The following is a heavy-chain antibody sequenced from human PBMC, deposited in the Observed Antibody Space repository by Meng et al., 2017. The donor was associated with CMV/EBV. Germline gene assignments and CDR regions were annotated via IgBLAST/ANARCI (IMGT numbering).Heavy chain of an antibody. CDR1: GFTFSSYW. V-gene: IGHV3-7*01. CDR3: ARDVVGAEAYFDY. J-gene: IGHJ4*02. D-gene: IGHD1-26*01. Sequence: GESLKISCAASGFTFSSYWMSWVRQAPGKGLERVANIKQDGSEKYYVDSVKGRFTISRDNAKNSLYLQMNSLRAEDTAVYYCARDVVGAEAYFDYWGQGTLVTVSS. CDR2: IKQDGSEK.